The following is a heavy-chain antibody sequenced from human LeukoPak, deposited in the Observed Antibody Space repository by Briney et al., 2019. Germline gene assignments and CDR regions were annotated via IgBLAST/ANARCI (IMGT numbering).Heavy chain of an antibody. V-gene: IGHV3-23*01. D-gene: IGHD2-15*01. Sequence: GGSLRLSCAASGFTFSSYAMSWVRQAPGKGLEWVSAIGGGGNGFTTYYGEFMKGRFTISRDNSKNTLYLQMNSLRAEDTAVYYCARDLVRFGGWYDHWGQGTLVAVSS. CDR1: GFTFSSYA. J-gene: IGHJ5*02. CDR2: IGGGGNGFTT. CDR3: ARDLVRFGGWYDH.